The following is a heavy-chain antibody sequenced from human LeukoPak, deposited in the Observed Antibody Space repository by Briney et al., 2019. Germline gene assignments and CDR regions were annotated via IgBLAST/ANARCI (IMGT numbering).Heavy chain of an antibody. J-gene: IGHJ4*02. V-gene: IGHV3-48*04. CDR3: ARFTVVTTFDY. CDR1: GFTFSSYS. Sequence: PGGSLRLSCAASGFTFSSYSMNWVRQAPGKGLGWVSYISSSSSTIYYADSVKGRFTISRDNAKNSLYQQMNSLRAEDTAVYYCARFTVVTTFDYWGQGTLVTVSS. D-gene: IGHD2-21*02. CDR2: ISSSSSTI.